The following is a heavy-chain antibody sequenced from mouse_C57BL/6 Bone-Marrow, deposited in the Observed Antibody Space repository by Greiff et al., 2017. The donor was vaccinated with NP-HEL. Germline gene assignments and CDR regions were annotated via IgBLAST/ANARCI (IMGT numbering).Heavy chain of an antibody. J-gene: IGHJ3*01. CDR3: ARWTFAY. V-gene: IGHV1-50*01. Sequence: QVQLQQPGAELVKPGASVKLSCKASGYTFSNYWIQWVKQRPGQGLEWIGEIDPSDSYTNYNQKFKGKATLTVDTSCSTAYMPLSSLTSEDSAVYYCARWTFAYGGRGTLVTVSA. CDR1: GYTFSNYW. CDR2: IDPSDSYT.